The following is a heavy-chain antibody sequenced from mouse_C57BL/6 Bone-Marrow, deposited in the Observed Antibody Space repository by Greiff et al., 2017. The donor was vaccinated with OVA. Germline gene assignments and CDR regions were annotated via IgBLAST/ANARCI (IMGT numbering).Heavy chain of an antibody. D-gene: IGHD2-1*01. CDR1: GFSLTSYG. Sequence: VQLKESGPGLVQPSQSLSITCTVSGFSLTSYGVHWVRQSPGKGLEWLGVIWSGGSTDYNAAFISRLSISKDNSKSQVFFKMNSLQADDTAIYYCARGNYYGNYVSWFAYWGQGTLVTVSA. CDR3: ARGNYYGNYVSWFAY. J-gene: IGHJ3*01. CDR2: IWSGGST. V-gene: IGHV2-2*01.